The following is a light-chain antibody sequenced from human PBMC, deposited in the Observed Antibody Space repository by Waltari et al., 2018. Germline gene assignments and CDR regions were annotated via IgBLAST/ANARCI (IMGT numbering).Light chain of an antibody. Sequence: DIVMTQSPDSLAVSLGERATINCKSSQPVLYSSNNKNYLAWSQQKPGQPPKLVIYWASTRESGVPDRFSASGSGTDFNFTISSLQPEDFATYYCQQFHSYPLTFGGGTK. J-gene: IGKJ4*01. CDR2: WAS. V-gene: IGKV4-1*01. CDR1: QPVLYSSNNKNY. CDR3: QQFHSYPLT.